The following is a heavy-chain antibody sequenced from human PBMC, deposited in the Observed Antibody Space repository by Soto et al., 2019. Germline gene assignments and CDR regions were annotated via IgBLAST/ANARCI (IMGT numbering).Heavy chain of an antibody. Sequence: SETLSLTCTVSGGSISSGGYYWSWIRQHPGKGLEWIGYIYYSGRTYYNPSLHSRVSIAVDTTENQFSLKLTSVTAADTSVYYCARGSFSSSSSWFDPWGRGTLVTVSS. D-gene: IGHD6-6*01. CDR1: GGSISSGGYY. J-gene: IGHJ5*02. CDR2: IYYSGRT. V-gene: IGHV4-31*03. CDR3: ARGSFSSSSSWFDP.